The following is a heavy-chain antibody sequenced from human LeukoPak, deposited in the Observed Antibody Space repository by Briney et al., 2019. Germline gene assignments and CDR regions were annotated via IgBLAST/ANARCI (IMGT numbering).Heavy chain of an antibody. D-gene: IGHD2/OR15-2a*01. CDR1: GFIFSDYY. CDR3: AKNWGSFSWYFDL. CDR2: ISSSGSSI. Sequence: GGSLRLSCAASGFIFSDYYMSWIRQAPGKGLEWVSYISSSGSSIYYADSVKGRFTISRDNAKDSLYLQMNSLRAEDTALYYCAKNWGSFSWYFDLWGRGTLVTVSS. J-gene: IGHJ2*01. V-gene: IGHV3-11*01.